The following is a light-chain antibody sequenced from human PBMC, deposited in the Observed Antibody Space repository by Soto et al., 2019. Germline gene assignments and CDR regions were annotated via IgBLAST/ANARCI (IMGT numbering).Light chain of an antibody. CDR3: QQSYSIPQT. Sequence: DIQMTQSPSSLSASVGDRVTITCRASQSISFYLNWYQQKPGQAPKLLIYAATRLQSGVPSRFSGSGSGTDFTLSIRSLQPEHFATYYCQQSYSIPQTFGQGAKVEI. V-gene: IGKV1-39*01. CDR1: QSISFY. J-gene: IGKJ1*01. CDR2: AAT.